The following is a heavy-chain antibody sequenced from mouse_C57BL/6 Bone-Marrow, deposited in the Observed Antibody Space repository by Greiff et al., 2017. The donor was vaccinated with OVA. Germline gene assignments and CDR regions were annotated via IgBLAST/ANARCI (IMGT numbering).Heavy chain of an antibody. Sequence: QVQLKESGPELVKPGASVKISCKASGYAFSSSWMNWVKQRPGKGLEWIGRIYPGDGDTNYNGKFKGKATLTADKSSSTAYMQLSSLTSEDSAVYFCARNSWFAYWGQGTLVTVSA. J-gene: IGHJ3*01. CDR2: IYPGDGDT. CDR1: GYAFSSSW. V-gene: IGHV1-82*01. CDR3: ARNSWFAY.